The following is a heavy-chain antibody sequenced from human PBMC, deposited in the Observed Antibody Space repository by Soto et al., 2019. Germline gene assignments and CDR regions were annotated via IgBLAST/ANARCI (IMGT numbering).Heavy chain of an antibody. Sequence: PGGSLRLSCAASEFLFRRYLMSLVRQAPGKGLEWVANINQDGSEKYYADSVKGRFAISRDNTKNLLSLQMKSLRAEDTAIYYCARGVGGVLLAGFDYWGQGALVTVSS. D-gene: IGHD6-19*01. J-gene: IGHJ4*02. CDR3: ARGVGGVLLAGFDY. CDR2: INQDGSEK. V-gene: IGHV3-7*01. CDR1: EFLFRRYL.